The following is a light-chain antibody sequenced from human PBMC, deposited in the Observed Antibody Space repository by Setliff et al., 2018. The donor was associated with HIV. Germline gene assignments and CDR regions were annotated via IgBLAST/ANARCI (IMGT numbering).Light chain of an antibody. CDR1: SSDVGGYNY. V-gene: IGLV2-14*01. CDR3: SSNTRSRTRV. Sequence: QSALTQPASVSGSPGQSITISCTGTSSDVGGYNYVSWYQQHPGKVPKLIIYEVSNRLSGVSNRFSGSKSDNTASLTISGLQAEDEADYYCSSNTRSRTRVFGTGTKVTVL. CDR2: EVS. J-gene: IGLJ1*01.